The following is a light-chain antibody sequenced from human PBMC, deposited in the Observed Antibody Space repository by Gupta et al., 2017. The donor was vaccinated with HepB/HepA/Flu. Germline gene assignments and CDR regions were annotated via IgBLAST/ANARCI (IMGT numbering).Light chain of an antibody. J-gene: IGKJ4*01. CDR3: QYHST. V-gene: IGKV3-11*01. CDR1: QSVTIY. Sequence: EIVLTQSPATLSLSPGERATLSCRASQSVTIYLAWYQQKPGQAPRLLIFDASNRAAGIPARFSGSGSGTDFTLTSRSLEPEDCAGGFGQYHSTFGGGTKVEIK. CDR2: DAS.